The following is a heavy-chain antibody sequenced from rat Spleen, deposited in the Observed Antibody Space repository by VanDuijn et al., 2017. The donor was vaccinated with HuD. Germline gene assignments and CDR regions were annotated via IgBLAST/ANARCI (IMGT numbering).Heavy chain of an antibody. D-gene: IGHD1-1*01. CDR2: IRTEPNNYAT. J-gene: IGHJ2*01. CDR3: TADTTMTPAPFDS. CDR1: GFTFSKAA. Sequence: VQLVESGGGLVQPKESLKISCAVSGFTFSKAAMFWVRQAPRKGLEWISRIRTEPNNYATYYADSVKGRFTISRDDSKSMVYLQMDNLKTEDTAMYYCTADTTMTPAPFDSWGQGVMVTVSS. V-gene: IGHV10-5*01.